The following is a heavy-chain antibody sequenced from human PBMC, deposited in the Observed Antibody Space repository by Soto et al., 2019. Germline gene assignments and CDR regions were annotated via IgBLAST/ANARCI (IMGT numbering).Heavy chain of an antibody. CDR1: GGSISSGGYY. Sequence: QVQLQESGPGLVKPSQTLSLTCTVSGGSISSGGYYWSWIRQHPGKGLEWIGYIYYSGSTYYNPSLKSRVTLPVDRSKHQFSLKLSSVTAADTAVYYCGRDGYETYWGGDCYSWGQGPLVTVSS. CDR3: GRDGYETYWGGDCYS. J-gene: IGHJ5*02. V-gene: IGHV4-31*03. D-gene: IGHD2-21*01. CDR2: IYYSGST.